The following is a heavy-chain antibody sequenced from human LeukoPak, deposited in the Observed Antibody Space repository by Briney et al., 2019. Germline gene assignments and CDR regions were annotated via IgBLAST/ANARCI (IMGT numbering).Heavy chain of an antibody. V-gene: IGHV3-30-3*01. CDR2: ISYDGSNK. J-gene: IGHJ5*02. Sequence: GGSLRLSCAASGFTFSSYAMHWVRQAPGKGLEWVAVISYDGSNKYYADSVKGRFTISRDNSKNTLYLQMNSLRAEDTAVYYCARGGGSSWYDNWFDPWGQGTLVTVSS. CDR3: ARGGGSSWYDNWFDP. D-gene: IGHD6-13*01. CDR1: GFTFSSYA.